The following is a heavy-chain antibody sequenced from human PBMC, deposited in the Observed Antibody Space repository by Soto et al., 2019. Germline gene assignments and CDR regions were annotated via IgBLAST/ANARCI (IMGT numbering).Heavy chain of an antibody. Sequence: GGSLRLSCAASGFTFSSHAMSWVRQAPGKGLEWVSAISGSGGSTYYADSVKGRFTVSRDNSKNTLYLQMNSLRAEDTAVYYCAKDARLRSLDIVVVPAASAFDHWGQGTLVTVSS. J-gene: IGHJ4*02. CDR1: GFTFSSHA. CDR2: ISGSGGST. V-gene: IGHV3-23*01. D-gene: IGHD2-2*03. CDR3: AKDARLRSLDIVVVPAASAFDH.